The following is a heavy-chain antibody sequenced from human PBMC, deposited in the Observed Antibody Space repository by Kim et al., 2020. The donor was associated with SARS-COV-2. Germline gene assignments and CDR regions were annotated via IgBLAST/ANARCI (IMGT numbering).Heavy chain of an antibody. CDR3: AGDKRAYYYDSSGSPVMDV. CDR1: GFTFSDYY. V-gene: IGHV3-11*06. D-gene: IGHD3-22*01. J-gene: IGHJ6*02. CDR2: ISSSSSYT. Sequence: GGSLRLSCAASGFTFSDYYMSWIRQAPGKGLEWVSYISSSSSYTNYADSVKGRFTISRDNAKNSLYLQMNSLRAEDTAVYYCAGDKRAYYYDSSGSPVMDVWGQGTTVTVSS.